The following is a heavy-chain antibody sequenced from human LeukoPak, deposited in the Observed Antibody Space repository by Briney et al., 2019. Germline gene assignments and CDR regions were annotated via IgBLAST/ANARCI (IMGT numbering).Heavy chain of an antibody. D-gene: IGHD1-26*01. CDR1: GGSISSSSYY. J-gene: IGHJ4*02. CDR2: IYYSGST. V-gene: IGHV4-39*01. CDR3: ARSLVGATADFDY. Sequence: PSETLSLTCTVSGGSISSSSYYWGWIRQPPGTGLEWIGSIYYSGSTYYNPSLKSRVTISVDTSKNQFSLKLSSVTAADTAVYYCARSLVGATADFDYWGQGTLVTVSS.